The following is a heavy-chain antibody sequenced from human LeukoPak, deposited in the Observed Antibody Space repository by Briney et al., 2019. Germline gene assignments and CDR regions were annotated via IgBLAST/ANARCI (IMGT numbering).Heavy chain of an antibody. CDR1: GFNFGDGF. Sequence: GGSLRLSCAASGFNFGDGFMTWIRQAPGKGLEWISFISHSGMTISYAESVRGRFTISRDNAKNSLFLQMTLLGAEDTALYYCARGRTGHQSYYFYYMDVWGKGTTVIVSS. CDR2: ISHSGMTI. V-gene: IGHV3-11*01. CDR3: ARGRTGHQSYYFYYMDV. D-gene: IGHD3/OR15-3a*01. J-gene: IGHJ6*03.